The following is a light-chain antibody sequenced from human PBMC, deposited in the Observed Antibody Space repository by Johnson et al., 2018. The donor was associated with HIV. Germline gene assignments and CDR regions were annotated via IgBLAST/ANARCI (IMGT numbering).Light chain of an antibody. V-gene: IGLV1-51*01. CDR3: GTWDSSLSGGLYV. Sequence: QSVLTQPPSVSAAPGQKVTISCSGNNSNIGNNYVSWYQHLPGTAPKLLIYHNNKRPSGIPDRSSASKSGTSATLAITGLPTEDEADYYCGTWDSSLSGGLYVFGTGTRVTVL. CDR2: HNN. CDR1: NSNIGNNY. J-gene: IGLJ1*01.